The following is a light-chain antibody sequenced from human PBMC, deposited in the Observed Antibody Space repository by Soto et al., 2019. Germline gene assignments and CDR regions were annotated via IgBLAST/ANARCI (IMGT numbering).Light chain of an antibody. CDR2: EVS. CDR1: SSDVGGFNH. J-gene: IGLJ1*01. Sequence: QSALTQPASVSGSPGQSINISCTGTSSDVGGFNHVSWYQQHPGKAPKLMIYEVSNRPSGVSNRFSGSKSGNTASLTISGLQAEDEADYYCTSYTSTSNPFVFGTGTKLTVL. V-gene: IGLV2-14*03. CDR3: TSYTSTSNPFV.